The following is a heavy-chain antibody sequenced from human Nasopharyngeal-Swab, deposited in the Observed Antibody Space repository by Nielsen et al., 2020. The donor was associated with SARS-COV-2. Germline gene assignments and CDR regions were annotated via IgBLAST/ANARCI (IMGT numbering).Heavy chain of an antibody. J-gene: IGHJ6*03. CDR1: GFTFGNYW. D-gene: IGHD6-19*01. CDR3: AREGSDSSGPGEYYYFYMDV. CDR2: IEDYGSEK. Sequence: GGSLRLSCAASGFTFGNYWMTWVRQAPGKGLEWVATIEDYGSEKYYVDSVKGRFTISRDNAKNSLYLQMNSLRAEDTAVYYCAREGSDSSGPGEYYYFYMDVWGKGTTVTVSS. V-gene: IGHV3-7*01.